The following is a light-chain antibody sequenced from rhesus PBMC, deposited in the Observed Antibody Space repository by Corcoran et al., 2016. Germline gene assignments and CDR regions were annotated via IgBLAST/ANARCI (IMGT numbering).Light chain of an antibody. CDR3: LQGYSTPYS. J-gene: IGKJ2*01. V-gene: IGKV1-36*02. Sequence: DIQMTQSPSSLSASVGDRVTITCRASQGISDYLSWYQQNTGKVPKLLIYAASSLESGFPSRVSGSGSGTDFTLTISSLQPEDVAAYYCLQGYSTPYSFGQGTKVEIK. CDR2: AAS. CDR1: QGISDY.